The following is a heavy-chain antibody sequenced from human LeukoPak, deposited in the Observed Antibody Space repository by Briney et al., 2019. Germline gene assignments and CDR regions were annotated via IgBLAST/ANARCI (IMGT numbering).Heavy chain of an antibody. Sequence: ESGPTLVKPTQTLTLTCTFSGFSLSTSGVGVGWIRQPPGKGLEWIGSIYYSGSTYYNPSLKSRVTISVDTSKNQFSLKLSSVTAADTAVYYCARGKRQQLEAFDYWGQGTLVTVSS. CDR2: IYYSGST. D-gene: IGHD6-13*01. CDR1: GFSLSTSGVG. CDR3: ARGKRQQLEAFDY. J-gene: IGHJ4*02. V-gene: IGHV4-39*07.